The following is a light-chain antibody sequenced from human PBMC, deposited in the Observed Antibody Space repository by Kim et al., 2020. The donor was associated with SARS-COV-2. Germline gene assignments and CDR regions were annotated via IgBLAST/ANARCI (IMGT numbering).Light chain of an antibody. V-gene: IGLV1-44*01. J-gene: IGLJ1*01. CDR2: SNN. Sequence: RVTISRSGSSSNTGSNAVNWYQQLPGTAPKLLIYSNNQRPSGVPDRFSGSKSGTSASLAISGLQSEDEADYYCAAWDDSLNDYVFGTGTKVTVL. CDR3: AAWDDSLNDYV. CDR1: SSNTGSNA.